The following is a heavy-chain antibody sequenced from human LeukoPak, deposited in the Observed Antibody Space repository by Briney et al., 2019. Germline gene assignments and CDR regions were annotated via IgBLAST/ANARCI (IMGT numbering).Heavy chain of an antibody. CDR3: ASGYFRDY. V-gene: IGHV4-59*01. CDR2: IYYSGST. Sequence: PSETLSLTCAVYGGSFSGYYWSWIRQPPGKGLEWIGYIYYSGSTNYNPSLKSRVTISVDTSKNQFSLKLSSVTAADTAVYYCASGYFRDYWGQGTLVTVSS. D-gene: IGHD2/OR15-2a*01. CDR1: GGSFSGYY. J-gene: IGHJ4*02.